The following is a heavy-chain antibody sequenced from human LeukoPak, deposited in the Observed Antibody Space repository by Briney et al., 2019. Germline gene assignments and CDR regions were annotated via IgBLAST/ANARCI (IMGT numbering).Heavy chain of an antibody. CDR1: GGSFSGYY. J-gene: IGHJ4*02. V-gene: IGHV4-34*01. D-gene: IGHD2-21*02. CDR3: AGAWGDYYFDY. Sequence: SETLSLTCAVYGGSFSGYYWSWIRQPPGKGLEWIGEINHSGSTNYNPSLKSRVTISVDTSKNQFSLKLSSVTAVDTAVYYCAGAWGDYYFDYWGQGTLVTVSS. CDR2: INHSGST.